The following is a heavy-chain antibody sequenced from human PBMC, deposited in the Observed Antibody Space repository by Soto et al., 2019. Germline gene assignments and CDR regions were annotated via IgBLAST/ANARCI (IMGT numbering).Heavy chain of an antibody. CDR3: ARESEDLTSNFDY. CDR2: ISSTTNYI. V-gene: IGHV3-21*06. Sequence: EVQLVESGGGLVKPGGSLRLSCAASGFTFTRYSMNWVRQAPGKGLEWVSSISSTTNYIYYGDSVKGRFTISRDNAKNSLYLEMNSLRAEDTAVYYCARESEDLTSNFDYWGQVTLVTVSS. J-gene: IGHJ4*02. CDR1: GFTFTRYS.